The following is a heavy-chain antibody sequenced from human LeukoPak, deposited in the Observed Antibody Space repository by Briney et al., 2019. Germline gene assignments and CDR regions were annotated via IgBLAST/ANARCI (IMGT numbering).Heavy chain of an antibody. CDR1: GYPFTNYD. Sequence: GAPVKVSCKASGYPFTNYDFNWVRQATGQGLEWMGWVNPNSGNTGYAQKFQGRVTMTRNTSISTAYMELSSLGSADTAVYYCARGLSGVQGGNYYYGMDVWGQGTTVTVSS. CDR2: VNPNSGNT. V-gene: IGHV1-8*01. D-gene: IGHD3-3*01. J-gene: IGHJ6*02. CDR3: ARGLSGVQGGNYYYGMDV.